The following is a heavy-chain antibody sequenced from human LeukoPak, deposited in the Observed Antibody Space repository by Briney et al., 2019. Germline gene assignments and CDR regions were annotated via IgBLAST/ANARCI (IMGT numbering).Heavy chain of an antibody. V-gene: IGHV3-23*01. Sequence: GGSLRLSCAASGFIFREYDMTWVRQAPGKGLEWVSSITASDYTTYADSVKGRFTISRDNSKNTLYLQMDSLRGDDTALYHCARDPNGDYIGAFDNWGQGTMVTVSS. D-gene: IGHD4-17*01. CDR3: ARDPNGDYIGAFDN. CDR1: GFIFREYD. J-gene: IGHJ3*02. CDR2: ITASDYTT.